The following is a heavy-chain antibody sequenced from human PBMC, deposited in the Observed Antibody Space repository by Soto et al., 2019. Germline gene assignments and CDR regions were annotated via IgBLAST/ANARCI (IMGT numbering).Heavy chain of an antibody. D-gene: IGHD6-13*01. Sequence: QVQLQESGPGLLKPSVTLSLTCAVSGGSISSSNWWSWVRQPPRKGLEWIGESPHSRTTNYNQSHKSRVTCSVDKSKQQFFLRLSSVTAAATDVYYCARGSPSIAAAGTGSFDPWFQGTLVTVSS. CDR2: SPHSRTT. CDR1: GGSISSSNW. V-gene: IGHV4-4*02. CDR3: ARGSPSIAAAGTGSFDP. J-gene: IGHJ5*02.